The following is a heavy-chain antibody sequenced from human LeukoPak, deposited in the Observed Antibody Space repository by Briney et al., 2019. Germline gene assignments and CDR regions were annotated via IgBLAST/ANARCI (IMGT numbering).Heavy chain of an antibody. CDR3: ARKQLWPLEYFDY. Sequence: SQTLSLTCTVSGGSISSGSYYWSWIRQPPGKGLEWIGYIYYSGSTNYNPSLKSRVTISVDTSKNQFSLKLSSVTAADTAVYYCARKQLWPLEYFDYWGQGTLVTVSS. CDR1: GGSISSGSYY. CDR2: IYYSGST. V-gene: IGHV4-61*01. J-gene: IGHJ4*02. D-gene: IGHD5-18*01.